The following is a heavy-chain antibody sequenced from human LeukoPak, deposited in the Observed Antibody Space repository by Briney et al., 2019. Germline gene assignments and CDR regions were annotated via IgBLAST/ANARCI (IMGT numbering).Heavy chain of an antibody. CDR3: AIGRGYYQDY. J-gene: IGHJ4*02. D-gene: IGHD3-22*01. CDR2: IYITGST. CDR1: SGSFSSYY. Sequence: SETLSLTCTVSSGSFSSYYWNWIRQPAGKGLEWIGRIYITGSTNYNPSLKSRVTMSVDTSKNQFSLNLSSVTAADTAVYYCAIGRGYYQDYWGQGTLVTVSS. V-gene: IGHV4-4*07.